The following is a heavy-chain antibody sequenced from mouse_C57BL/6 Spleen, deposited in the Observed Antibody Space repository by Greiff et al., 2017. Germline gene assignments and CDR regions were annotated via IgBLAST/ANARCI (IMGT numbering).Heavy chain of an antibody. CDR2: IYPGSGST. J-gene: IGHJ3*01. V-gene: IGHV1-55*01. CDR1: GYTFTSYW. D-gene: IGHD2-13*01. CDR3: ASFLDGDYGGDY. Sequence: QVQLQQPGAELVKPGASVKMSCKASGYTFTSYWITWVKQRPGQGLEWIGDIYPGSGSTNYNEKFKSKATLTVDTSSSTAYMQLSSLTSADSAVYYCASFLDGDYGGDYWGQGTLVTVSA.